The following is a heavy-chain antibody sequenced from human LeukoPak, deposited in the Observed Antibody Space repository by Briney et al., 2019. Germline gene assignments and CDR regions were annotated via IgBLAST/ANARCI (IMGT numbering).Heavy chain of an antibody. V-gene: IGHV1-2*02. CDR2: INPNSGDT. CDR3: ARVGEGPAASYYFDY. D-gene: IGHD2-2*01. J-gene: IGHJ4*02. Sequence: ASVKVSCKASGYTFTPYYLLWVRQAPGQGREWVGWINPNSGDTNYAQKFQGRVTMTRDTSISTAYMELSRLRSDDTAVYYCARVGEGPAASYYFDYWGQGTLVTVSS. CDR1: GYTFTPYY.